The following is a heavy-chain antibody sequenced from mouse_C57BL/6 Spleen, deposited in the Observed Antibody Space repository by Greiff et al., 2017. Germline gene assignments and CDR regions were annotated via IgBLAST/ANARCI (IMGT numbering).Heavy chain of an antibody. CDR2: INPSNGGP. Sequence: QVQLQQPGTELVKPGASVKLSCKASGYTFTSYWMHWVKPRPGHGLEWIGNINPSNGGPHYNEKFKSKATLTVDKSSSTAYMQLSSLTTEASAVYYCARKGPTVVATDYAMDYWGQGTTVTVSS. V-gene: IGHV1-53*01. J-gene: IGHJ4*01. CDR1: GYTFTSYW. CDR3: ARKGPTVVATDYAMDY. D-gene: IGHD1-1*01.